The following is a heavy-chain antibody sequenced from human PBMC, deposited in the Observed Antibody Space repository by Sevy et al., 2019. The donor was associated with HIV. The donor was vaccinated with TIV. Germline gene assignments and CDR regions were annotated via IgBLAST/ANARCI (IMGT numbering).Heavy chain of an antibody. CDR2: ISGDYRTI. V-gene: IGHV3-48*02. J-gene: IGHJ4*02. CDR1: GFSXSDNG. CDR3: AGNVWGTFRYDXW. Sequence: GGSLRLSCSASGFSXSDNGMDWVRQAPGKGLEWISYISGDYRTIWYADSVRGRFSVSRDNAENSLFLQMNSLRDDDTAVYYCAGNVWGTFRYDXWWGQGTLVTVSS. D-gene: IGHD3-16*02.